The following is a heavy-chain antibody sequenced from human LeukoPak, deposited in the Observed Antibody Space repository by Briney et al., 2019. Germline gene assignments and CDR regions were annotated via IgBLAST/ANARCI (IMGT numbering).Heavy chain of an antibody. J-gene: IGHJ6*02. V-gene: IGHV3-21*01. CDR1: GFTFSSYS. CDR3: AEGTHDYGGNYYYYGMDV. CDR2: ISSSSSYI. D-gene: IGHD4-23*01. Sequence: GGSLRLSCAASGFTFSSYSMNWVRQAPGKGLEWVSSISSSSSYIYYADSVKGRFTISRDNAKNSLYLQVNSLRAEDTAVYYCAEGTHDYGGNYYYYGMDVWGQGTTVTVSS.